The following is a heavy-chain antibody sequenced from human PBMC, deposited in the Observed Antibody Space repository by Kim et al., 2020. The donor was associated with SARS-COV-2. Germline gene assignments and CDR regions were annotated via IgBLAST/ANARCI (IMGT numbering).Heavy chain of an antibody. J-gene: IGHJ4*02. CDR1: GGSISSSGYY. D-gene: IGHD3-3*01. CDR3: ARHFLGTSIRFLGQCQFDY. CDR2: VYYTGST. Sequence: SETLSLTCTVSGGSISSSGYYWDWIRQPPGKGLEWIGSVYYTGSTYYNPSLKSRVTISVDTSKNQFSLRLSSVTAADTAMYYCARHFLGTSIRFLGQCQFDYCGQGTLVTSSS. V-gene: IGHV4-39*01.